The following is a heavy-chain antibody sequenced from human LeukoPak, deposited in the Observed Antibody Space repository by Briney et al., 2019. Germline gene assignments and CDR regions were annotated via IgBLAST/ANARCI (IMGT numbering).Heavy chain of an antibody. CDR2: ISYDGSNK. J-gene: IGHJ6*02. Sequence: GGSLRLSCAASGFTLSSYGMHWVRQAPGKGLEWVAVISYDGSNKYYADSVKGRFTISRDNSKNTLYLQMNSLRAEDTAVYYCAKDREWELPHYGMDVWGQGTTVTVSS. V-gene: IGHV3-30*18. D-gene: IGHD1-26*01. CDR1: GFTLSSYG. CDR3: AKDREWELPHYGMDV.